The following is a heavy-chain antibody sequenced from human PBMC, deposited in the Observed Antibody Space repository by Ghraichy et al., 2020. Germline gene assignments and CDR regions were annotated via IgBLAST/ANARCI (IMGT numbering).Heavy chain of an antibody. CDR1: GFTFSSYS. CDR2: ISSSSSYI. CDR3: ARVRYCSSTSCFNPYSYYYYGMDV. D-gene: IGHD2-2*01. V-gene: IGHV3-21*01. Sequence: GGSLRLSCAASGFTFSSYSMNWVRQAPGKGLEWVSSISSSSSYIYYADSVKGRFTISRDNAKNSLYLQMNSLRAEDTAVYYCARVRYCSSTSCFNPYSYYYYGMDVWGQGTTVTVSS. J-gene: IGHJ6*02.